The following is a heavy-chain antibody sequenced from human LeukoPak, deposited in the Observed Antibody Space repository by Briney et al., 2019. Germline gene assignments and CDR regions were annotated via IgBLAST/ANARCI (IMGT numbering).Heavy chain of an antibody. Sequence: SGGSLRLSCSASGFTFSSYAMHWVRQAPGKGLEYVSAISSNGGSTYYADSVKGRFTISRDNSKNTLYLQMSSLRAEDTAVYYCVKGGRGYSYGPPMGYWGQGTLVTVSS. CDR1: GFTFSSYA. D-gene: IGHD5-18*01. J-gene: IGHJ4*02. CDR3: VKGGRGYSYGPPMGY. CDR2: ISSNGGST. V-gene: IGHV3-64D*06.